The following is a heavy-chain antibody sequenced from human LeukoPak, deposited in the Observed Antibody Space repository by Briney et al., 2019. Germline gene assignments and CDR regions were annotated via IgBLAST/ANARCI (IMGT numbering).Heavy chain of an antibody. CDR1: GFTVSGNY. CDR3: ARSRISGYDFDY. J-gene: IGHJ4*02. CDR2: LYSGAGT. V-gene: IGHV3-53*01. Sequence: PGGSLRLSCAASGFTVSGNYMTWVRQAPGKGLEWVSVLYSGAGTYYADSVKGRFTISRDNAKNSLYLQMNSLRAEDTAVYYCARSRISGYDFDYWGQGTLVTVSS. D-gene: IGHD3-22*01.